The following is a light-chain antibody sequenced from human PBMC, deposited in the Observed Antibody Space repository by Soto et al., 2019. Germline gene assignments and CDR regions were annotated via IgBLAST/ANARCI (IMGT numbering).Light chain of an antibody. CDR2: DVS. V-gene: IGLV2-14*01. CDR1: SSDVGGYNY. J-gene: IGLJ3*02. CDR3: SSYTSTTTWV. Sequence: QSALTQPASVSGSPGQSIIISCTGTSSDVGGYNYVSWYQQYPGKAPKLMIYDVSYRPSGVSNRFSGSKSGNTASLTISGLQAEDEAEYYCSSYTSTTTWVFGGGTKLTV.